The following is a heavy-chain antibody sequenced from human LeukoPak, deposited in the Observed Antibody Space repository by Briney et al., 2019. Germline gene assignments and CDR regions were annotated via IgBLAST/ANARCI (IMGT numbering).Heavy chain of an antibody. J-gene: IGHJ4*02. Sequence: PGGSLRLSCAASGFTFSSYAMSWVRQAPGKGLEWVSAISGSGGSTYYADSVKGRFTISRDNSKNTLYLQMNSLRAEDTAVYYCARDAKKGTGYSSSWRKFRDYWGQGTLVTVSS. CDR2: ISGSGGST. D-gene: IGHD6-13*01. V-gene: IGHV3-23*01. CDR1: GFTFSSYA. CDR3: ARDAKKGTGYSSSWRKFRDY.